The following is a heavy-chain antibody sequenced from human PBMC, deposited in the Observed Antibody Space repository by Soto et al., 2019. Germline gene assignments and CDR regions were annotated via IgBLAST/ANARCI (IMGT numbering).Heavy chain of an antibody. J-gene: IGHJ6*03. CDR3: ARASGVYYYYYYMDV. Sequence: PGGSLRLSCAASGFTFSSYGMHWVRQAPGKGLEWVAVIWYDGSNKYYADSVKGRFTISRDNSKNTLYLQMNSLRAEDTAVYYCARASGVYYYYYYMDVWGKGTTVTVSS. CDR2: IWYDGSNK. CDR1: GFTFSSYG. D-gene: IGHD3-10*01. V-gene: IGHV3-33*01.